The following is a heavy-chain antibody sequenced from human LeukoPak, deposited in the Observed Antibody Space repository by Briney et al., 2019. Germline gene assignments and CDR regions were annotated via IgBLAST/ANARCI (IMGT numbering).Heavy chain of an antibody. J-gene: IGHJ4*02. CDR1: GFTFSSYW. D-gene: IGHD4-17*01. V-gene: IGHV3-23*01. Sequence: PGGSLRLSCAASGFTFSSYWMSWVRQAPGKGLEWVSHISGSGGSTYFADSVKGRFTISRDNSKNTLFLQMNSLRAEDTAVYYCARRGESASYGDYRFDYWGQGTLVTVSS. CDR3: ARRGESASYGDYRFDY. CDR2: ISGSGGST.